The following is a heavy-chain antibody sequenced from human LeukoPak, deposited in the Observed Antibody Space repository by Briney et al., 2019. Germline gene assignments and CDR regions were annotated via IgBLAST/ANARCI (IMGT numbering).Heavy chain of an antibody. D-gene: IGHD3-10*01. CDR3: ARVGGGSGSYYNVGNWFDP. J-gene: IGHJ5*02. CDR2: IYYSGST. Sequence: PSETLSLTCTVSGGSISSYYWSWLRQPPGKGLERIGYIYYSGSTNYNPSLKSRVTISVDTSKNQFSLKLSSVTAADTAVYYCARVGGGSGSYYNVGNWFDPWGQGTLVTVSS. V-gene: IGHV4-59*01. CDR1: GGSISSYY.